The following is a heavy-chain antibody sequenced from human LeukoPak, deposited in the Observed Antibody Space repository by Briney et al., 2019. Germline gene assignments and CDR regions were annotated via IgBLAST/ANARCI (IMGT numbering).Heavy chain of an antibody. D-gene: IGHD3-10*01. CDR2: IKSKTDGGTT. V-gene: IGHV3-15*01. CDR3: TTDPNYYGSGSYLDY. CDR1: GFTFDDYG. Sequence: GGSLRLSCAASGFTFDDYGMSWVRQAPGKGLEWVGRIKSKTDGGTTDYAAPVKGRFTISRDDSKNTLYLQMNSLKTEDTAVYYCTTDPNYYGSGSYLDYWGQGTLVTVSS. J-gene: IGHJ4*02.